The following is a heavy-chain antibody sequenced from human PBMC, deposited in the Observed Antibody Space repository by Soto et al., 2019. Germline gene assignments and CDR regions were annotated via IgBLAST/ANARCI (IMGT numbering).Heavy chain of an antibody. D-gene: IGHD3-22*01. CDR2: VYYSGNT. J-gene: IGHJ5*02. CDR3: SRLVAVSWFEP. V-gene: IGHV4-39*01. Sequence: QLQLQASGPGLVKPSETLSLTCTVSGGSISSTTYYWGWIRQPPGRGLEWIGSVYYSGNTYYSPSLKSGVTVPVDTTNTRSSLKLRSRTAADTAVYYCSRLVAVSWFEPWGQGTLVAVS. CDR1: GGSISSTTYY.